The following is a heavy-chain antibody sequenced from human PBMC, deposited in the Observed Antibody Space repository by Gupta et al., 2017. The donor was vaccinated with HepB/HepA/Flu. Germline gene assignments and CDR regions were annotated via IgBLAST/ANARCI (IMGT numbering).Heavy chain of an antibody. V-gene: IGHV4-39*02. D-gene: IGHD4-17*01. J-gene: IGHJ4*02. CDR2: IYYTGNT. CDR3: ATDGKTTASFRYYFDY. CDR1: GVSTSSSYYY. Sequence: QLQLQESGPGLVKPSETLSLTCTFPGVSTSSSYYYRGWIRQPTGKGLELIGSIYYTGNTYYNSSLKSRVTISADTSKNQFSLKLSSVTAADTAVYYGATDGKTTASFRYYFDYWGQGILVTVSA.